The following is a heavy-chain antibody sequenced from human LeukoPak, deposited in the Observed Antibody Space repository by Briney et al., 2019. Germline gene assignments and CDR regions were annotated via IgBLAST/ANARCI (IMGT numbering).Heavy chain of an antibody. J-gene: IGHJ4*02. D-gene: IGHD6-13*01. CDR1: GGSFSSYY. V-gene: IGHV4-59*01. CDR2: IYYSGST. CDR3: ARVSYSSSWLVDY. Sequence: SSETLSLTCTVSGGSFSSYYWSWIRQTPGKGLEWIGYIYYSGSTNYNPSLKSRVTISVDTSKNQFSLKLSSVTAADTAVYYCARVSYSSSWLVDYWGQGTLVTVSS.